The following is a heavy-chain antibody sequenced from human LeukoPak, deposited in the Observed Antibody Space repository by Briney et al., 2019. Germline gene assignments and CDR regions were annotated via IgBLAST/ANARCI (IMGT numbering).Heavy chain of an antibody. V-gene: IGHV4-34*01. J-gene: IGHJ4*02. CDR3: ASVDSSGYYYFDY. CDR1: GGSFSGYY. Sequence: PSETLSLTCAVYGGSFSGYYWSWIRQPPGKGLEWIGDINHSGSTNSNPSLKSRVTISVDTPKNQFSLKLSSVTAADTAVYYCASVDSSGYYYFDYWGQGTLVTVSS. CDR2: INHSGST. D-gene: IGHD3-22*01.